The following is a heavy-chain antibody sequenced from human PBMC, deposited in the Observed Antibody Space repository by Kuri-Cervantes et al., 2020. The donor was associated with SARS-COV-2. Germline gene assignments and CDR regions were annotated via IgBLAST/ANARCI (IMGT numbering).Heavy chain of an antibody. J-gene: IGHJ4*02. CDR2: VRGKANYYAT. V-gene: IGHV3-73*01. Sequence: GESLKISCEVPGFLFSASAIHWVRQASGKGLEWVGRVRGKANYYATAYAASVKGRFTISRDDSKNMAYLQMNSLKTEDTAVYYCTTLIDYWGQGALVTVSS. CDR3: TTLIDY. CDR1: GFLFSASA.